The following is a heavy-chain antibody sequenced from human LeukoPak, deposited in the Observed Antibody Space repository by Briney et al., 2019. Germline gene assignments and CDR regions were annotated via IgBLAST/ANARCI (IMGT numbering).Heavy chain of an antibody. D-gene: IGHD3-22*01. J-gene: IGHJ4*02. CDR3: ASPPRSDYYDSSGYFDY. Sequence: SVKVSCKASGGTFSSYAISWVRQAPGQGLEWMGGIIPIFGTANYAQKFQGRVTITADESTSTAYMELSSLRSEDTAVYYCASPPRSDYYDSSGYFDYWGQGTLVTVSS. CDR1: GGTFSSYA. CDR2: IIPIFGTA. V-gene: IGHV1-69*13.